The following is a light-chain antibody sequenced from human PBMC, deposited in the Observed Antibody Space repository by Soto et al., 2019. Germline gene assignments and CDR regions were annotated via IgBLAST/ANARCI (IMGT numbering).Light chain of an antibody. J-gene: IGKJ1*01. V-gene: IGKV3-20*01. CDR3: QQYGTSPEWT. CDR2: GAS. CDR1: QSVGTK. Sequence: IVMTQSPATLSVSPGERANLSCRASQSVGTKLAWYQQTPGQAPRLLIYGASSRATGIPARFSGSGSGTDFTLTISRLEPEDFAVYYCQQYGTSPEWTFGQGTKVDIK.